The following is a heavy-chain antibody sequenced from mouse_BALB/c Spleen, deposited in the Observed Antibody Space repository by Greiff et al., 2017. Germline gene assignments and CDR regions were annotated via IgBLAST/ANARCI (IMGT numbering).Heavy chain of an antibody. V-gene: IGHV5-6-5*01. D-gene: IGHD2-14*01. Sequence: EVQLVESGGGLVKPGGSLKLSCAASGFTFSSYAMSWVRQTPEKRLEWVASISSGGSTYYPDSVKGRFTISRDNARNILYLQMSSLRSEDTAMYYCARGRWYDVAWFAYWGQGTLVTVSA. J-gene: IGHJ3*01. CDR1: GFTFSSYA. CDR3: ARGRWYDVAWFAY. CDR2: ISSGGST.